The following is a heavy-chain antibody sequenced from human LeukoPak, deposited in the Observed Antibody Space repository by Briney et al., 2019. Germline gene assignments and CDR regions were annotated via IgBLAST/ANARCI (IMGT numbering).Heavy chain of an antibody. J-gene: IGHJ4*02. Sequence: PSQTLSLTCTVSGGSISSGGYYWSWIRQHPGTGLEWIRYIYYSGSTYYNPSLKSRVTISVDTSKNQFSLKLSSVTAADTAVYYCARVLPYYDFWSGSGGAYYFDYWGQGTLVTVSS. CDR3: ARVLPYYDFWSGSGGAYYFDY. D-gene: IGHD3-3*01. CDR1: GGSISSGGYY. CDR2: IYYSGST. V-gene: IGHV4-31*03.